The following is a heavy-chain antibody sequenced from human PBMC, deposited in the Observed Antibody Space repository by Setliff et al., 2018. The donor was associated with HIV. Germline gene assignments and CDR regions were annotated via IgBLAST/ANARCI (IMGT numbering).Heavy chain of an antibody. D-gene: IGHD6-19*01. CDR3: ARRTDSSGWPFDS. CDR1: GGTFNIYS. J-gene: IGHJ4*02. V-gene: IGHV1-69*13. Sequence: GASVKVSCKASGGTFNIYSIHWVRQAPGQGLEWMGGINPIFGTPHHGQRFQGRVTITADESTSTAYMELNGLKFDDTAVYYCARRTDSSGWPFDSWGRGTLVTVSS. CDR2: INPIFGTP.